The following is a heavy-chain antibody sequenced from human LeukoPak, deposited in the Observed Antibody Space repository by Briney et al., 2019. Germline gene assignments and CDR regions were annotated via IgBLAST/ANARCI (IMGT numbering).Heavy chain of an antibody. CDR3: ARDEYYYDSSGYPPDY. CDR2: ISSSGSTI. J-gene: IGHJ4*02. Sequence: PGGSLRLSCAASGFTFSNDGMHWVRQAPGKGLEWVSYISSSGSTIYYADSVKGRFTISRDNAKNSLYLQMNSLRAEDTAVYYCARDEYYYDSSGYPPDYWGQGTLVTVSS. V-gene: IGHV3-48*04. CDR1: GFTFSNDG. D-gene: IGHD3-22*01.